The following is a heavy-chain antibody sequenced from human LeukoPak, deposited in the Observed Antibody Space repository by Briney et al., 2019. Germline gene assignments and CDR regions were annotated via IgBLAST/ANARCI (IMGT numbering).Heavy chain of an antibody. V-gene: IGHV3-21*01. CDR1: GFTFRSNS. D-gene: IGHD3-22*01. CDR3: ARGSSGYYSPIDY. CDR2: ISSISSYI. Sequence: GGSLRLSCAASGFTFRSNSLNWVRQAPGKGLEWVSSISSISSYIYHADSVEGRFTISRDNAKNSLYLQMNSLRTEDTAVYYCARGSSGYYSPIDYWGQGTWSASPQ. J-gene: IGHJ4*02.